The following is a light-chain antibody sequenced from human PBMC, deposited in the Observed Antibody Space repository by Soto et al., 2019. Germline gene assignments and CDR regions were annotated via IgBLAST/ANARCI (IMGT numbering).Light chain of an antibody. CDR3: QQSHNLPLS. J-gene: IGKJ4*01. Sequence: DIQMTQSPSSLSASVGDRVTITCQASQDIDNYLNWCQQKPGEAPRLLIYDSSTLQTGVPSRFSGSGSGTDFTFAISSLQPEDIATYYCQQSHNLPLSFGGGTKVQI. CDR2: DSS. V-gene: IGKV1-33*01. CDR1: QDIDNY.